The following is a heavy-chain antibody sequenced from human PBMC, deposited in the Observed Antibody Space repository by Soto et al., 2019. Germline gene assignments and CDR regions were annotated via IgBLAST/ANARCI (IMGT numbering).Heavy chain of an antibody. D-gene: IGHD3-16*02. Sequence: PSETLSLTCTVSGGSISNSNYYWGWIRQPPGKGLEWIGGIYYSGSTYYNPSLKSRVTTSVDTSKNQFSLNLRSVTAADTAVYYCARQIYDFVWGTYRPFYFDYWGKGTLVTVSS. CDR1: GGSISNSNYY. CDR2: IYYSGST. J-gene: IGHJ4*02. V-gene: IGHV4-39*01. CDR3: ARQIYDFVWGTYRPFYFDY.